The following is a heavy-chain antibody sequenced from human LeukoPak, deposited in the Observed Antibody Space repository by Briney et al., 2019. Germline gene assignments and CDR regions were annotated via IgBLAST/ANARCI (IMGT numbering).Heavy chain of an antibody. CDR3: ARDSLGAGTVEATSGY. CDR2: IYYSGNT. V-gene: IGHV4-39*02. J-gene: IGHJ4*02. CDR1: GGSISSSSYY. Sequence: SETLSLTCAVSGGSISSSSYYWGWIRQPPGKGLEWIGNIYYSGNTYYNPSLKSRVTISVDTSKNQFSLKLSSVTAADTAVYYCARDSLGAGTVEATSGYWGQGTLVTVSS. D-gene: IGHD1-26*01.